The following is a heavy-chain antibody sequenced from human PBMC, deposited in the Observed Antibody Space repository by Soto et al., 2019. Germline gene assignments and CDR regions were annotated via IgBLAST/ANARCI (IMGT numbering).Heavy chain of an antibody. CDR2: ISSNGGST. D-gene: IGHD5-18*01. J-gene: IGHJ4*02. Sequence: PGRPRTSPCLATGLPSGRVVFSWAVYAPGKGLEYVSAISSNGGSTYYADSVKGRFTISRDNSKNTLYLQMSSLRAEDTAVYYFVSDLYSCKKELDDWCPGTLATDSS. V-gene: IGHV3-64D*08. CDR3: VSDLYSCKKELDD. CDR1: GLPSGRVV.